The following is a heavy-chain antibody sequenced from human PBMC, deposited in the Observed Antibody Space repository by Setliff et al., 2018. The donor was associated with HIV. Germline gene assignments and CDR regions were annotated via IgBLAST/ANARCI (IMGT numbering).Heavy chain of an antibody. V-gene: IGHV4-39*02. CDR2: IYYSGST. Sequence: KPSETLSLTCTVSGGSISSSSYSWGWVRQPPGKALEWIGHIYYSGSTFNNPSLKSRVTISVDTSKNQFSLKVTSVTAADTAVYYCARDKGYYYMDVWGKGITVTVSS. CDR3: ARDKGYYYMDV. CDR1: GGSISSSSYS. J-gene: IGHJ6*03.